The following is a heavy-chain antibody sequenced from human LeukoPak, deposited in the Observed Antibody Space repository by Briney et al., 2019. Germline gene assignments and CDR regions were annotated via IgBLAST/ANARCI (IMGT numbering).Heavy chain of an antibody. CDR1: GYTFTSYY. Sequence: GASVKVSCKAFGYTFTSYYVHWVRQAPGQGLEWMGWINPNSGGTNYAQKFQGRVTMTRDTSTSTVYMELSSLRSEDTAVYYCAREIEMATITADYWGQGTLVTVSS. V-gene: IGHV1-2*02. CDR3: AREIEMATITADY. D-gene: IGHD5-24*01. J-gene: IGHJ4*02. CDR2: INPNSGGT.